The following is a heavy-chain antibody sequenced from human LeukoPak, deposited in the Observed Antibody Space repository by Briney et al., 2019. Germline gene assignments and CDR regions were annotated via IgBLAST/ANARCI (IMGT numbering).Heavy chain of an antibody. V-gene: IGHV4-30-4*01. Sequence: SETLSLTCTVSGGPISSGDYYWSWIRQPPGKGLEWIGYIYYSGSTYYNPSLKSRVTISVDTSKNQFSLKLSSVTAADTAVYYCARELYCSGGSCYSGYYLDYWGQGTLVTVSS. J-gene: IGHJ4*02. CDR2: IYYSGST. D-gene: IGHD2-15*01. CDR3: ARELYCSGGSCYSGYYLDY. CDR1: GGPISSGDYY.